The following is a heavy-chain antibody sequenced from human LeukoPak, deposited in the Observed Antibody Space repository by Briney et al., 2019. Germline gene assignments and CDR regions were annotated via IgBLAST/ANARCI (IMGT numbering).Heavy chain of an antibody. J-gene: IGHJ5*02. CDR1: GGSFSGYY. CDR3: ARGSQRGNSLNWFDP. V-gene: IGHV4-34*01. CDR2: INHSGST. D-gene: IGHD4-4*01. Sequence: SETLSLTCAVYGGSFSGYYWSWIRQPPGKGLEWIGEINHSGSTNYNPSLKSRVTISVDTSKNQFSLKLSSVTAADTAVYYCARGSQRGNSLNWFDPWGQGTLVTVSS.